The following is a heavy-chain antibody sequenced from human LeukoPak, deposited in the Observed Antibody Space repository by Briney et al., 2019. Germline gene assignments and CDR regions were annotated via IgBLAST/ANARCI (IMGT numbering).Heavy chain of an antibody. CDR2: ISSSSSYI. Sequence: GGSLRLSCAASGFTFNYYGMHWVRQAPGKGLEWVSSISSSSSYIYYADSVKGRFTISRDNSKNTMYLQMNSLRAEDTAVYYCAKRIQSAMAMGYWGQGTLVTVSS. D-gene: IGHD5-18*01. CDR1: GFTFNYYG. V-gene: IGHV3-21*04. CDR3: AKRIQSAMAMGY. J-gene: IGHJ4*02.